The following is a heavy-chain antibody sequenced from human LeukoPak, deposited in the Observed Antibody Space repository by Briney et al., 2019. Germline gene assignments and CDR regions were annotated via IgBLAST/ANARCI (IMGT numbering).Heavy chain of an antibody. V-gene: IGHV1-69*05. J-gene: IGHJ6*03. CDR1: GGTFSSYA. Sequence: SVKVSCKASGGTFSSYAISWVRQAPGQGLEWMGGIIPIFGTANYAQKFQGRVTITTDESTSTAYMELSSLRSEDTAVYYCARARSPVDYDFWSGYYYYMDVWGKGTTVTVSS. CDR2: IIPIFGTA. CDR3: ARARSPVDYDFWSGYYYYMDV. D-gene: IGHD3-3*01.